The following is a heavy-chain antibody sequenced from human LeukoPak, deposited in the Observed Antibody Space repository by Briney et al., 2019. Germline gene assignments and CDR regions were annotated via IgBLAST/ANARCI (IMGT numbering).Heavy chain of an antibody. Sequence: GGSLRLSCAPSGFTLSSYSMNWVRQAPGKGREWVSSISSSSSYIYYGDSVKGRFTIPRDNAKNSLYPHMNSLRAEDTAVYYCARQYYYGSGSYLVAYGMDVWGKGTTVTVSS. V-gene: IGHV3-21*01. CDR1: GFTLSSYS. J-gene: IGHJ6*04. CDR2: ISSSSSYI. D-gene: IGHD3-10*01. CDR3: ARQYYYGSGSYLVAYGMDV.